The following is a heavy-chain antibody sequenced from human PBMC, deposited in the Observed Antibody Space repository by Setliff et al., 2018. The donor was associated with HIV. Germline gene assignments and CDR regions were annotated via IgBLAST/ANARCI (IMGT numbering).Heavy chain of an antibody. CDR1: GYSSAGNLA. CDR2: IWHAGNT. J-gene: IGHJ3*02. V-gene: IGHV4-38-2*02. CDR3: ARAVNLTLDI. Sequence: KTSETLSLTCTVSGYSSAGNLAWAWIRQHPKKGLEWIGSIWHAGNTLYNPSLKSRVSISLDTSMEEFGLQLSSVTAADTAVYYCARAVNLTLDIWSLGTMVTVSS. D-gene: IGHD2-21*02.